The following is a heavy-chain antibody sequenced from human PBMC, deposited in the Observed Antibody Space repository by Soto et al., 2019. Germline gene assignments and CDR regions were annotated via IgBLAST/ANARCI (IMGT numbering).Heavy chain of an antibody. V-gene: IGHV1-24*01. D-gene: IGHD3-16*02. J-gene: IGHJ4*02. CDR1: GYTLTELS. CDR2: FDPEDGET. Sequence: ASVKVSCKVSGYTLTELSMHWVRQAPGKGLEWMGGFDPEDGETIYAQKFQGRVTMPEDTSTDTAYVELSSLRSEDTAVYYCATYERIMLTFGGVVAPSWGQGTLVTVSS. CDR3: ATYERIMLTFGGVVAPS.